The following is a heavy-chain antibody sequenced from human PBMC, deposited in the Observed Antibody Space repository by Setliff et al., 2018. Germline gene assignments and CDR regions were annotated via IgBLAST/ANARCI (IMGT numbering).Heavy chain of an antibody. CDR3: AREGVHTWSSTDYHYYMDV. D-gene: IGHD2-21*01. V-gene: IGHV1-46*01. CDR2: IYPSGGSI. J-gene: IGHJ6*03. Sequence: ASVKVSCKASGYTFTSYYMHWVRQAPGQGLEWMGIIYPSGGSISYAQKFQGRVTIMTDESTSTAYMELSSLTSEDTAVYYCAREGVHTWSSTDYHYYMDVWGRGTTVTVSS. CDR1: GYTFTSYY.